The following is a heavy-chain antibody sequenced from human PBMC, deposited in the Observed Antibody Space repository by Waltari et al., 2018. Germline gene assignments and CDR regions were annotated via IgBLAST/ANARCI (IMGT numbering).Heavy chain of an antibody. CDR1: GFTFSNFW. Sequence: EVQLVESGGGLVQPGGSLSLSCAASGFTFSNFWMSWARQASGKGLEWVANINQDGSGEYYVDSGKGRFTISRDNARNSLYLQMNSLRAEDTAVYYCQRGDYWGQGTLVTVSS. J-gene: IGHJ4*02. V-gene: IGHV3-7*04. CDR3: QRGDY. CDR2: INQDGSGE.